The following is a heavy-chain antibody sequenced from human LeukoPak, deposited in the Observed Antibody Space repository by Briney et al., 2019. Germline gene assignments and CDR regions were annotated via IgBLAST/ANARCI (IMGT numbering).Heavy chain of an antibody. D-gene: IGHD5-12*01. CDR1: GGSISISNYY. Sequence: PSETLSLTCAVSGGSISISNYYWGWIRQPPGKGLEWIGSIYYSGSTYYNPSLKSRVTISVDTSKNQFSLMLSSVTAADTAVYYCARGSYDGFDYWGQGTLVTVSS. CDR3: ARGSYDGFDY. CDR2: IYYSGST. V-gene: IGHV4-39*01. J-gene: IGHJ4*02.